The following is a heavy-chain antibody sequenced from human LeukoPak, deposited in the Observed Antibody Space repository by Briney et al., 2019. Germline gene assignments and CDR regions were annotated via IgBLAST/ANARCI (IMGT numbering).Heavy chain of an antibody. Sequence: GGSLRLSWAASGFTFSSYAMSWVRQAPGKGLEWVSAISGSGGSTYYADSVKGRFTISRDNSKNTLYLQMNSLTADDTAVYYCARDYYGSRSPNNYYGMDVWGQGATVTVSS. CDR1: GFTFSSYA. CDR3: ARDYYGSRSPNNYYGMDV. D-gene: IGHD3-10*01. V-gene: IGHV3-23*01. CDR2: ISGSGGST. J-gene: IGHJ6*02.